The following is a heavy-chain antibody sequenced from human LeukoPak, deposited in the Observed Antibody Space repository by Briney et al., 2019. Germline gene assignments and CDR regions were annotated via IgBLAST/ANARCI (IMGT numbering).Heavy chain of an antibody. J-gene: IGHJ4*02. D-gene: IGHD1-1*01. CDR1: GFTFSRYW. V-gene: IGHV3-7*05. CDR2: IKQDGSEK. Sequence: GGSLRLSCAASGFTFSRYWMSWVRQAPGKGLEWVANIKQDGSEKYYVDSVKGRFTISRDNAKNSLYLQMNDLRAEDTAVYYCAREDQLEGEFDYWGQGTLVTVSS. CDR3: AREDQLEGEFDY.